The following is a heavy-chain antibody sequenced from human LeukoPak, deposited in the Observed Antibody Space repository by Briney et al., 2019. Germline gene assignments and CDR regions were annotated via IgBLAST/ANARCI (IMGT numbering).Heavy chain of an antibody. CDR1: GGSISTYY. Sequence: SETLSLTCTVSGGSISTYYWSWIRQPPGKGLEWIGYIYYSGTTNYNPSLKSRLTISVDTSKNQFSLKLRSVTAADSALYYCAREKTIFGIPDAFDIWGQGTMVTVSS. CDR3: AREKTIFGIPDAFDI. CDR2: IYYSGTT. J-gene: IGHJ3*02. V-gene: IGHV4-59*01. D-gene: IGHD3-3*01.